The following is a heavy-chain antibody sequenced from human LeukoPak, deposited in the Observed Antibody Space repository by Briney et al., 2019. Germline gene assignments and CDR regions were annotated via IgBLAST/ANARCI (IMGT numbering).Heavy chain of an antibody. V-gene: IGHV3-30*01. CDR2: ISDGGSNT. CDR1: GFTFSDHT. D-gene: IGHD3-10*01. J-gene: IGHJ6*03. Sequence: GGSLRLSCAASGFTFSDHTFHWVRQAPGKGLDWVAIISDGGSNTYYSDSVKGRFTVSRDNSKNTLYLQMNGLRVEDTAVYYCAREVNYYFYMDVWGKGTTVTVS. CDR3: AREVNYYFYMDV.